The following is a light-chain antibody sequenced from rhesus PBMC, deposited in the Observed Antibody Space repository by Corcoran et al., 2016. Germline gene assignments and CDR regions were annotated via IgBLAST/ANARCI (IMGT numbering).Light chain of an antibody. CDR3: QHYYRTPYS. J-gene: IGKJ2*01. CDR1: QGITND. Sequence: DIQMTQSPSSLSASVGDRVTITCRASQGITNDLAWYQQKPGETPKLLIYEASSLQSGIPSRFSGSGSGTDFTLTISSLQSEYFATYYCQHYYRTPYSFGQVTKVEIK. CDR2: EAS. V-gene: IGKV1-25*01.